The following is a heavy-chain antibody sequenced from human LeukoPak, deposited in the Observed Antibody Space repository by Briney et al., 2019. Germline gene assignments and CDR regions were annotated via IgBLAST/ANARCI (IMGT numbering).Heavy chain of an antibody. J-gene: IGHJ4*02. D-gene: IGHD3-10*01. V-gene: IGHV3-11*01. CDR1: GFTVSTNY. CDR3: ASSIGGVSFDY. Sequence: GGSLRLSCAASGFTVSTNYMTWIRQAPGKGLEWVSYISSSGSTIYYADSVKGRFTISRDNAKNSLCLQMNSLRAEDTAVYYCASSIGGVSFDYWGQGTLVTVSS. CDR2: ISSSGSTI.